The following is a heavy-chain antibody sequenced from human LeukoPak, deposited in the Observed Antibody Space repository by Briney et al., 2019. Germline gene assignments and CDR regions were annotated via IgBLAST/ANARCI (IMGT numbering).Heavy chain of an antibody. CDR2: MNPNSGNT. V-gene: IGHV1-8*01. D-gene: IGHD2-21*01. Sequence: GASVKVSCKASGGTFKSFGISWVRQATGQGLEWMGWMNPNSGNTGYAQKFQGRVTITRNTSISTAYMELSSLRSEDTAVYYCARNRAYTDFDYWGQGTLVTVSS. J-gene: IGHJ4*02. CDR1: GGTFKSFG. CDR3: ARNRAYTDFDY.